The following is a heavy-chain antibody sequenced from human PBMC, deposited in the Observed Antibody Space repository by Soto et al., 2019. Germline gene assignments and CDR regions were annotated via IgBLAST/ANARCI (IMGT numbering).Heavy chain of an antibody. Sequence: GGSLRLSCAASGFTFSSYNMNWVRQAPGKGLEWISSISGSSTYIYYADSVKGRFTISRDNAKKSLYLQMDSLRADDTAVYYCARVVYYDTSGYNYWGPGTLVTVSS. V-gene: IGHV3-21*01. CDR2: ISGSSTYI. J-gene: IGHJ4*02. CDR3: ARVVYYDTSGYNY. CDR1: GFTFSSYN. D-gene: IGHD3-22*01.